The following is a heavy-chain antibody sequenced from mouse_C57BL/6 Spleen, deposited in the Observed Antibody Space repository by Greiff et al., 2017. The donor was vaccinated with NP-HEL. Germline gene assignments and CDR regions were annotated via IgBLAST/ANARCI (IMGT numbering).Heavy chain of an antibody. V-gene: IGHV1-82*01. Sequence: VQLQQSGPELVKPGASVKISCKASGYAFSSSWMNWVKQRPGKGLEWIGRIYPGDGDTNYNGKFKGKATLTADKSSSTAYMQLSSLTSEDSAVYFCARGRYYGSYWYFDVWGTVTTVTVSS. CDR3: ARGRYYGSYWYFDV. D-gene: IGHD1-1*01. CDR1: GYAFSSSW. J-gene: IGHJ1*03. CDR2: IYPGDGDT.